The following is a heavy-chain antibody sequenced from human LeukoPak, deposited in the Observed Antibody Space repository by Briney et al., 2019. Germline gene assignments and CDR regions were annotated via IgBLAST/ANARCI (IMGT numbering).Heavy chain of an antibody. Sequence: SETLSLTCTVSGYSITRAYYWGLIRQPPATALDWIGSIYDSASTYYNPSLKSRVVISVDTSKNQFSLKLNSVTAADTAVYYCARSGPYYYHYMDVWGKGTTVTVSS. J-gene: IGHJ6*03. CDR2: IYDSAST. V-gene: IGHV4-38-2*02. D-gene: IGHD3-10*01. CDR3: ARSGPYYYHYMDV. CDR1: GYSITRAYY.